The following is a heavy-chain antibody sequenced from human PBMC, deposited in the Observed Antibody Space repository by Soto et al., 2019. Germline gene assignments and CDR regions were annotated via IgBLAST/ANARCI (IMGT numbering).Heavy chain of an antibody. Sequence: QVQLQESGPGLVKPSETLSLTCTVSGGSISSYYWSWIRQPPGKGLEWIGYIYYSGSTNYNPSLKSRVTISVETSKNQFSLKLSSVTAADTAVYYCARGWGKVYFDYWGQGTLVTVSS. CDR1: GGSISSYY. CDR2: IYYSGST. V-gene: IGHV4-59*01. CDR3: ARGWGKVYFDY. D-gene: IGHD7-27*01. J-gene: IGHJ4*02.